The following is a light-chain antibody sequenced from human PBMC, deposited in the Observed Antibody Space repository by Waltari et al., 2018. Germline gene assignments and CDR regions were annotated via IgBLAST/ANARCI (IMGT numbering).Light chain of an antibody. J-gene: IGKJ5*01. CDR1: QSVLYSSNNKNY. Sequence: DIVMTQSPDSLAVSLGERATINCKSSQSVLYSSNNKNYLAWYQQKPGQPPKLLIYWASTRESGVPDRFSGSGSGTDFTLTISSLQAEDFATYYCQQLKSYPITFGQGTRLEIK. CDR2: WAS. CDR3: QQLKSYPIT. V-gene: IGKV4-1*01.